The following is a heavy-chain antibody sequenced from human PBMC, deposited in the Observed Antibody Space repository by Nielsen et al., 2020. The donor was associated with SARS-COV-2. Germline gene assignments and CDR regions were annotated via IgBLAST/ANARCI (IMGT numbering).Heavy chain of an antibody. D-gene: IGHD3-22*01. CDR3: ASRGYYYDSSGYLP. Sequence: SETLSLTCAVYGGSFSGYYWSWIRQPPGKGLEWIGEINHSGSTNYNPSLKSRVTISVDTSKNQFSLKLSSVTAADTAVYYCASRGYYYDSSGYLPWGQGTLVTVSS. J-gene: IGHJ5*02. CDR2: INHSGST. V-gene: IGHV4-34*01. CDR1: GGSFSGYY.